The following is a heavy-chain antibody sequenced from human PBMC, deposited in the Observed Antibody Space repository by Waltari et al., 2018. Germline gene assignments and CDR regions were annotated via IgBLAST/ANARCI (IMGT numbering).Heavy chain of an antibody. CDR1: GGPFSSVG. CDR2: IIPMPEIT. Sequence: QVQLVQSGPEVKQPGSSVKVSCKSSGGPFSSVGLHWLRQAPGQGLEWMGKIIPMPEITDYEQKFQGRLRITADRSTTTGYMELRSLGTEDTAIYYCARRVSTKGAFEVWGRGTLVTVSP. D-gene: IGHD5-12*01. J-gene: IGHJ3*01. CDR3: ARRVSTKGAFEV. V-gene: IGHV1-69*02.